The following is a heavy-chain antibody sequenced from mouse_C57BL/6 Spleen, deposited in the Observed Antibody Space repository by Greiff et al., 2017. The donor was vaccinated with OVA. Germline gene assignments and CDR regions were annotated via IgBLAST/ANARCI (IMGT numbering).Heavy chain of an antibody. Sequence: QVQLKESGAELVRPGASVKLSCKASGYTFTDYYINWVKQRPGQGLEWIARIYPGSGNTYYNEKFKGKATLTAEKSSSTAYMQLSSLTSEDSAVYFCARQIYYGNKRDDYWGQGTTLTVSS. D-gene: IGHD2-1*01. CDR1: GYTFTDYY. CDR2: IYPGSGNT. V-gene: IGHV1-76*01. J-gene: IGHJ2*01. CDR3: ARQIYYGNKRDDY.